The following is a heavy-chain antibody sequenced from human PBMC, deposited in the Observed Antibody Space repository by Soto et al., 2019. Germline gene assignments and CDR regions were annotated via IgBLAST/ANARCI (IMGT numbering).Heavy chain of an antibody. V-gene: IGHV1-3*01. CDR1: GYTFTSYA. CDR3: ARGASFVPYYFDY. D-gene: IGHD3-16*02. CDR2: INAGNGNT. Sequence: QVQLVQSGAEVKKPGASVKVSCKASGYTFTSYAMHWVRQAPGQRLEWKGWINAGNGNTKYSQKFQGRVTITRDTSASTAYMELSSLRSEDTAVYYCARGASFVPYYFDYWGQGTLVTVSS. J-gene: IGHJ4*02.